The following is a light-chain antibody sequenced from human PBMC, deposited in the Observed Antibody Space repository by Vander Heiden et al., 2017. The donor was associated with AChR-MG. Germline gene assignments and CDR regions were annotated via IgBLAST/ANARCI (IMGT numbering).Light chain of an antibody. CDR1: QSRSSSY. J-gene: IGKJ1*01. Sequence: EIVLTQSPGTLFLSPGESATLSCRASQSRSSSYLAWYQKKPGQAPRLLNYGASSRATGIPDRCSGSGSGTDFTLTISRLEPEDFAVYYCQQYGSSRWTFGQGTKVEIK. CDR3: QQYGSSRWT. V-gene: IGKV3-20*01. CDR2: GAS.